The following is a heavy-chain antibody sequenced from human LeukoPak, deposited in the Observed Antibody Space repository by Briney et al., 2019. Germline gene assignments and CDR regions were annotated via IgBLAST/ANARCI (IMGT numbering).Heavy chain of an antibody. CDR2: IGTGDDR. CDR1: GLTFSSSA. J-gene: IGHJ4*02. Sequence: GGSLRLSCVASGLTFSSSAMSWVRQAPGKGLEWVSTIGTGDDRYYTDSVKGRFTISRDNSKNTLYLQMSSLRAEDTAVYYCAKNVPGRAIDYWGQGTLVTVSS. D-gene: IGHD2-15*01. V-gene: IGHV3-23*01. CDR3: AKNVPGRAIDY.